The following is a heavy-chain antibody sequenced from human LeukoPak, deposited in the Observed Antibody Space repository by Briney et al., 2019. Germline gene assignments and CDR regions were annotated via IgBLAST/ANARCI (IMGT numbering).Heavy chain of an antibody. Sequence: GGSLRLSCAASGFTFSSYGMHWVRQAPGKGLEWVAFIRYGGSNKYCADSVKGRFTISRDNSKNTLYLQMNSLRAEDTAVYYCAKRGGSSSSLYYYYYYMDVWGKGTTVTVSS. V-gene: IGHV3-30*02. CDR2: IRYGGSNK. J-gene: IGHJ6*03. CDR1: GFTFSSYG. D-gene: IGHD6-6*01. CDR3: AKRGGSSSSLYYYYYYMDV.